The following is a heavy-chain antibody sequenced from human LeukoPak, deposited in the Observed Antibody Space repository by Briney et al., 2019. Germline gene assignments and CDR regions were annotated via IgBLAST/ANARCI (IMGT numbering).Heavy chain of an antibody. CDR2: ICYDGSNK. V-gene: IGHV3-33*08. J-gene: IGHJ3*02. CDR3: ARDQVNSGWYAHYDAFDI. Sequence: GGSLRLSCAASGFTFSSYGMHWVRQAPGKGLEWVAAICYDGSNKYNADSVKGRFTISRDNSKNTMYMQMNSLRAEDTAVYYCARDQVNSGWYAHYDAFDIWGQGTKVTVSS. D-gene: IGHD6-19*01. CDR1: GFTFSSYG.